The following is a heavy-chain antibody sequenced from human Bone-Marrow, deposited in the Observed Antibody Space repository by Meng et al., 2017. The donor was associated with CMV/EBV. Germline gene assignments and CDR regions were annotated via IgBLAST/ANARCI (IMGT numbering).Heavy chain of an antibody. CDR1: GYTFTGYY. J-gene: IGHJ6*02. V-gene: IGHV1-2*02. Sequence: ASVKVSCKASGYTFTGYYMHWVRQAPGQGLEWMGWINPNSGGTNYAQKFQGRVTMTRDTSISTAYMELSRLRSDDSAVYYCARDLVPVHPLVYYGMDVWGQGTMVTVSS. D-gene: IGHD2-2*01. CDR2: INPNSGGT. CDR3: ARDLVPVHPLVYYGMDV.